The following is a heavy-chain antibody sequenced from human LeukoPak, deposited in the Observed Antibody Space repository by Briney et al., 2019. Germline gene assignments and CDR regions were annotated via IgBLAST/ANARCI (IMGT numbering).Heavy chain of an antibody. Sequence: GGSLRLSCAASGFTFSSYAMSWVRQTPGKGLEWVSAISSSGGNTYYADSVKGRFTISRDNSKNTLYLQMNSLRAEDTAVYYCAKGVAGTWADYWGQGTLVTVSS. CDR3: AKGVAGTWADY. CDR1: GFTFSSYA. CDR2: ISSSGGNT. V-gene: IGHV3-23*01. J-gene: IGHJ4*02. D-gene: IGHD6-19*01.